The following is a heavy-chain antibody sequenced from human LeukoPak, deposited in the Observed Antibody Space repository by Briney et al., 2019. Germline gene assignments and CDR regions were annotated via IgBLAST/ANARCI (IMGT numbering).Heavy chain of an antibody. CDR3: ARTPSIAAAGIPEYYFDY. J-gene: IGHJ4*02. CDR2: ISSNSRYI. Sequence: GGSLRLSCAASGFTFSSYSMNWVRQAPGKGLQWVSSISSNSRYIYTADSVKGRFTISRDNAKNSLYLQMNSLRAEDTTVYYCARTPSIAAAGIPEYYFDYWGQGTLVTVSS. V-gene: IGHV3-21*01. CDR1: GFTFSSYS. D-gene: IGHD6-13*01.